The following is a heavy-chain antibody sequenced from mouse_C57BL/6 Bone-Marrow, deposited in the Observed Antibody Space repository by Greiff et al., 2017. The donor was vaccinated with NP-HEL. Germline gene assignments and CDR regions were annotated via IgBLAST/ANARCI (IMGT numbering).Heavy chain of an antibody. V-gene: IGHV1-62-2*01. CDR3: GRNEGPRYYYGSRYWDY. CDR2: FYPGSGSI. J-gene: IGHJ2*01. D-gene: IGHD1-1*01. CDR1: GYTFTEYT. Sequence: QVQLQQSGAELVKPGASVKLSCKASGYTFTEYTIHWVKQRSGQGLEWIGWFYPGSGSIKYNEKFKDKATLTADKSSSTAYMELSRLTSEDSAVFLCGRNEGPRYYYGSRYWDYRGQGTNPTVPS.